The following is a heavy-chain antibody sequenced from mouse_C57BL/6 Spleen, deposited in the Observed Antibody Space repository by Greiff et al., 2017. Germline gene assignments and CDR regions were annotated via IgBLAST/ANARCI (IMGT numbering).Heavy chain of an antibody. CDR3: ARITTVVATDAMDY. CDR2: IWSGGST. D-gene: IGHD1-1*01. CDR1: GFSLTSYG. Sequence: QVQLKESGPGLVQPSQSLSITCTVSGFSLTSYGVHWVRQSPGKGLEWLGVIWSGGSTDYNAAFISSLSISKDNSKSQVFFKMNSLHADDTAIYYCARITTVVATDAMDYWGQGTSVTVSS. J-gene: IGHJ4*01. V-gene: IGHV2-2*01.